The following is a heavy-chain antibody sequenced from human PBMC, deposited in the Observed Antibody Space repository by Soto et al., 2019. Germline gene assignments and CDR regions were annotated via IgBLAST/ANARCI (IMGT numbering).Heavy chain of an antibody. Sequence: GGSLRLSCAASGFTFSSYAMYWVRQAPGKGLEWVAVISYDGSNKYYADSVKGRFTISRDNSKNTLYLQMNSLRAEDTAVYYCASGLYYDSSGYLGYFDYWGQGTLVTVSS. V-gene: IGHV3-30*04. CDR3: ASGLYYDSSGYLGYFDY. CDR2: ISYDGSNK. D-gene: IGHD3-22*01. J-gene: IGHJ4*02. CDR1: GFTFSSYA.